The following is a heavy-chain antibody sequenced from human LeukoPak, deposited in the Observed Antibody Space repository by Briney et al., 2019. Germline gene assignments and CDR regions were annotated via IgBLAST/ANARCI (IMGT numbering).Heavy chain of an antibody. Sequence: GGSLRLSCAASGFTFSGSAMHWVRQASGKGLEWVGRIRSKANSYATAYAASVKGRFTISRDDSKNTAYLQMNSLKTEDTAVYYCTRQEFYYGSGSTDYWGQGTLVTVSS. CDR2: IRSKANSYAT. V-gene: IGHV3-73*01. J-gene: IGHJ4*02. D-gene: IGHD3-10*01. CDR3: TRQEFYYGSGSTDY. CDR1: GFTFSGSA.